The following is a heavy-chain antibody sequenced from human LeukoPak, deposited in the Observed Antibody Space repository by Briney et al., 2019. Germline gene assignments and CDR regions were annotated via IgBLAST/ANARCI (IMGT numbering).Heavy chain of an antibody. Sequence: GGSLRLSCAASEFTFSRYAMHWVRQAPDKGPEWVALISYDGSNKEFADSVKGRFTISRDNSKNSLYLQTNSLRGEDTAMYYCARGMDYDILAGPPDYWGQGTLVTVSS. CDR2: ISYDGSNK. J-gene: IGHJ4*02. CDR1: EFTFSRYA. V-gene: IGHV3-30*04. D-gene: IGHD3-9*01. CDR3: ARGMDYDILAGPPDY.